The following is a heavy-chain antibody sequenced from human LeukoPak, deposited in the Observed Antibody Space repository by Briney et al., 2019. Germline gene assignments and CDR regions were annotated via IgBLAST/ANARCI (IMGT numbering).Heavy chain of an antibody. CDR3: PRDYYSRSGFDAFDI. CDR2: ISSSGSTI. D-gene: IGHD3-22*01. CDR1: LFTFSSYE. Sequence: PRGSLRLSCAASLFTFSSYEMNWVRQAPQKRLQWVSYISSSGSTIYYTDSLKGPFTPSTDTAQNSLYLQMTSLRAEDTAVYYCPRDYYSRSGFDAFDIWGQGTMVTVSS. J-gene: IGHJ3*02. V-gene: IGHV3-48*03.